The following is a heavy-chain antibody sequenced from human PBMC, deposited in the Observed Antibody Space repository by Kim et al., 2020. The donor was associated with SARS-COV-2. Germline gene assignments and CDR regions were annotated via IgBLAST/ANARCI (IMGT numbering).Heavy chain of an antibody. V-gene: IGHV3-23*01. CDR1: GFTFSTSP. CDR3: AKGVTNSGFDY. J-gene: IGHJ4*02. CDR2: ISWDGTRT. D-gene: IGHD4-17*01. Sequence: GGSLKLSCVASGFTFSTSPMGWVRQVPGEGLEWVSRISWDGTRTYYADSVKGRVTMSSDKSKNTVYLHMNSLRVEDTAVYYCAKGVTNSGFDYWGQGAQVTVSS.